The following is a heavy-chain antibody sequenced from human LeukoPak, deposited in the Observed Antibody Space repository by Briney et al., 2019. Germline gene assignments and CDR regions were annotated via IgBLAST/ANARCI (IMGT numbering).Heavy chain of an antibody. D-gene: IGHD3-10*01. CDR2: IYHSGST. J-gene: IGHJ5*02. CDR1: GGSISSGGYS. Sequence: SETLSLTCTASGGSISSGGYSWSWIRQPPGKGLEWIGYIYHSGSTYYNPSLKSRVTISVDRSKNQFSLKLSSVTAADTAVYYCARGGSVTMVRAQRVWFDPWGQGTLVTVSS. V-gene: IGHV4-30-2*01. CDR3: ARGGSVTMVRAQRVWFDP.